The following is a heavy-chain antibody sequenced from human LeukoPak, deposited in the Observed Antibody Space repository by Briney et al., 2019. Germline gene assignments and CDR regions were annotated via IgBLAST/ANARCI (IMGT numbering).Heavy chain of an antibody. CDR3: ARDGIAAAGMGFDY. CDR1: GGSISSYY. CDR2: IYYSGST. V-gene: IGHV4-59*12. J-gene: IGHJ4*02. D-gene: IGHD6-13*01. Sequence: PSETLSLTCTVSGGSISSYYWSWIRQPPGKGLEWIGYIYYSGSTNYNPSLKSRVTISVDTSKNQFSLKLSSVTAADTAVYYCARDGIAAAGMGFDYWGQGTLVTVSS.